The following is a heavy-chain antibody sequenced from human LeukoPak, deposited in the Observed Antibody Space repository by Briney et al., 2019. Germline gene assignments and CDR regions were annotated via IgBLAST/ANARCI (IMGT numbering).Heavy chain of an antibody. V-gene: IGHV3-23*01. CDR3: ARDLERYDYFDY. D-gene: IGHD1-1*01. J-gene: IGHJ4*02. CDR1: GFTFSSYG. Sequence: GGSLRLSCAASGFTFSSYGMSWVRQAPGKGLEWVSAISGSGGSTYYADSVKGRFTISRDNSKNTLYLQMNSLRAEDTAVYYCARDLERYDYFDYWGQGTLVTVSS. CDR2: ISGSGGST.